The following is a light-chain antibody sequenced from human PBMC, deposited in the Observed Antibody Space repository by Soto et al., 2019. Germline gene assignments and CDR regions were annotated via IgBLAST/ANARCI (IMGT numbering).Light chain of an antibody. V-gene: IGLV1-40*01. CDR2: GNN. Sequence: QSVLTKPPSVSGAPGQRVIISCTGSNSNIGAGYDVHWYQQLPGTAPKLLIYGNNNRPSGVPDRFSGSKSGTSASLAITGLQAEDEADYYCQSYDSSLSGYVVFGGGTKVTVL. CDR1: NSNIGAGYD. J-gene: IGLJ2*01. CDR3: QSYDSSLSGYVV.